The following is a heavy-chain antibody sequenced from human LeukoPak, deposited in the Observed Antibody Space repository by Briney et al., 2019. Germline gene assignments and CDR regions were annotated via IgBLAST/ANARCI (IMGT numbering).Heavy chain of an antibody. CDR1: GFTFSIHG. V-gene: IGHV3-48*02. D-gene: IGHD3-10*01. CDR3: VGRGLYSMDV. J-gene: IGHJ6*02. Sequence: QAWGSLRLSCAASGFTFSIHGMNWVRQTPGKGLEWVSYIINSGGTIYYADSVQGRFTISRDNAKNSLYLQMNSLRDEDTAVYARVGRGLYSMDVWGQGTTVTVSS. CDR2: IINSGGTI.